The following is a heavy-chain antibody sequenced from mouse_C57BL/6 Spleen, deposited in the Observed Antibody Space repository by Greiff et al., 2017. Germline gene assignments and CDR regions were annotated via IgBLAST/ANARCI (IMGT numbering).Heavy chain of an antibody. CDR1: GYTFTSYW. V-gene: IGHV1-61*01. CDR3: ARKGIYYGRSRGAMDY. Sequence: VQLQQPGAELVRPGSSVKLSCKASGYTFTSYWMDWVKQRPGQGLEWIGNIYPSDSETHYNQKFKDKATLTVDKSSSTAYMQLSSLTSEDSAVYYCARKGIYYGRSRGAMDYWGQGTSVTVSS. CDR2: IYPSDSET. D-gene: IGHD1-1*01. J-gene: IGHJ4*01.